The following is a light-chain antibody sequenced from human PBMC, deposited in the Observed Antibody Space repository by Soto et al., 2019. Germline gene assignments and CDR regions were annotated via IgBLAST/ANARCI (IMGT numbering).Light chain of an antibody. CDR2: GIS. CDR3: QQYGNSPRT. J-gene: IGKJ1*01. Sequence: EIVMTQSPATLSVSPGERATLSCRASQSVSSSYLAWYQQKPGQAPRLLMYGISSRATGIPDRFSGCGSGTDFTLTISKLEPEDFAVYYCQQYGNSPRTFGQGTKVDIK. CDR1: QSVSSSY. V-gene: IGKV3-20*01.